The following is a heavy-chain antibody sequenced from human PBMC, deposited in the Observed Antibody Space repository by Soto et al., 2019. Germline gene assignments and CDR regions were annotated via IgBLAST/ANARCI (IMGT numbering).Heavy chain of an antibody. CDR2: IYYSGST. CDR3: ARHRAIAAAGHFYYYYYGMDV. Sequence: SETLSLTCTVSGGSISSSSYYWGWIRQPPGKGLEWIGSIYYSGSTYYNPSLKSRVTISVDTSKNQFSLKLSSVTAADTAVYYCARHRAIAAAGHFYYYYYGMDVWGQGTTVTVSS. CDR1: GGSISSSSYY. D-gene: IGHD6-13*01. V-gene: IGHV4-39*01. J-gene: IGHJ6*02.